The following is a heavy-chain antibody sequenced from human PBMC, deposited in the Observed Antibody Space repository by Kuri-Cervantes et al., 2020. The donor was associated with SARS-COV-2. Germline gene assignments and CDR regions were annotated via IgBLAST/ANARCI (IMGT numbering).Heavy chain of an antibody. CDR1: GFTFSSYG. V-gene: IGHV3-30*02. Sequence: GGSLRLSCAASGFTFSSYGMHWVRRAPGKGLEWVAFIRYDGSNKYYADSVKGRFTISRDNSKNSLYLQMNSLRAEDTAVYYCARDLNGDYLVDYWGQGTLVTVSS. D-gene: IGHD4-17*01. CDR3: ARDLNGDYLVDY. J-gene: IGHJ4*02. CDR2: IRYDGSNK.